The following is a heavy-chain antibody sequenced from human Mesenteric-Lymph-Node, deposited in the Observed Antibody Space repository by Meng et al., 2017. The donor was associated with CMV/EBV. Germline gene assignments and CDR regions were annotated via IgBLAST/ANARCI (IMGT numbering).Heavy chain of an antibody. V-gene: IGHV6-1*01. CDR3: ARIVGAAFDY. J-gene: IGHJ4*02. CDR1: GESVSTNSAA. CDR2: TYYRSKWHN. Sequence: IDGESVSTNSAAWNWIRQSPSRGLEWLGRTYYRSKWHNDYAVSVKSRITINPDTSKNQFSLQLNSVTPEDTAVYYCARIVGAAFDYWGQGTLVTVSS. D-gene: IGHD1-26*01.